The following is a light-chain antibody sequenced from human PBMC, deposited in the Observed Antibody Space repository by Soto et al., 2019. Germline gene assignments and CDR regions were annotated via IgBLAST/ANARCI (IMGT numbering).Light chain of an antibody. J-gene: IGLJ2*01. CDR3: SSYAGSLEVV. CDR2: EVS. V-gene: IGLV2-8*01. Sequence: QSVLTQPPSASGSPGQSVTISCTGTSSDVGGYNYVSWYQQHPGKAPKLMIYEVSKRPSGVPDRFSGSKSGNTASLTVSGLQAEDEADYYCSSYAGSLEVVFGAGTQLTVL. CDR1: SSDVGGYNY.